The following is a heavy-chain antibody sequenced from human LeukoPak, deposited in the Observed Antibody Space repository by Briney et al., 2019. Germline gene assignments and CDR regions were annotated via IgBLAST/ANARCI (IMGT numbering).Heavy chain of an antibody. J-gene: IGHJ4*02. D-gene: IGHD5-18*01. V-gene: IGHV4-59*01. Sequence: SETLSLTCTVSGGSISSYYWSWIRQPPGKGLEWIGYIYYSGSTNYNPSLKSRVTISVDTSKNQFSLKLSSVTAADTAVYYCARESYSYGYGYYFDYWGQGTLVTVSS. CDR2: IYYSGST. CDR3: ARESYSYGYGYYFDY. CDR1: GGSISSYY.